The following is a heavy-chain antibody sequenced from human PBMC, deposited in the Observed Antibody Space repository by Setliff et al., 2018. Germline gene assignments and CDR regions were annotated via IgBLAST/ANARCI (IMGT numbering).Heavy chain of an antibody. D-gene: IGHD1-1*01. CDR2: IYYSGST. J-gene: IGHJ4*02. CDR3: ARTGTYRYFDY. CDR1: GGSISSGGYY. V-gene: IGHV4-31*03. Sequence: PSETLSLTCTVSGGSISSGGYYWSWIRQHPGKGLEWIGYIYYSGSTYYNPSLKSRLTMSVDPSKNQFSLKLSSVTAADTAIYYCARTGTYRYFDYWGQGTRVTVSS.